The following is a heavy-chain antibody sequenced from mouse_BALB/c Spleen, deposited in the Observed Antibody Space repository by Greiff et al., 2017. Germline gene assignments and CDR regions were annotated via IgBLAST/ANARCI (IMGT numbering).Heavy chain of an antibody. CDR2: ISSGGSYT. J-gene: IGHJ4*01. CDR1: GFTFSSYG. CDR3: ASGRGYAMDY. V-gene: IGHV5-6*01. Sequence: EVHLVESGGDLVKPGGSLKLSCAASGFTFSSYGMSWVRQTPDKRLEWVATISSGGSYTYYPDSVKGRFTISRDNAKNTLYLQMSSLKSEDTAMYYCASGRGYAMDYWGQGTSVTVSS.